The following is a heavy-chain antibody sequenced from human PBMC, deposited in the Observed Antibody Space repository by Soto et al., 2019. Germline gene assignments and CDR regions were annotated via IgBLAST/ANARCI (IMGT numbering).Heavy chain of an antibody. J-gene: IGHJ6*02. Sequence: QVQLVESGGGVVQPGTSLRLSCVGSGFTFRSYVIHWVRQAPGKGLEWVALTSYDGSNKDYGDSVKGRFTISRDNSRNTVDLQMDSLRREDTALYYCARWGTTGGLDVWGQGTPVSVSS. CDR2: TSYDGSNK. CDR3: ARWGTTGGLDV. CDR1: GFTFRSYV. D-gene: IGHD3-16*01. V-gene: IGHV3-30*19.